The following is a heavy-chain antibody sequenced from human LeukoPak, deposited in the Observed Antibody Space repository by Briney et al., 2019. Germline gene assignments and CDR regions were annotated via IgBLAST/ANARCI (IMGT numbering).Heavy chain of an antibody. D-gene: IGHD2-15*01. J-gene: IGHJ6*03. Sequence: PGGSLRLSCAAFGFTFDDYGMSWVRQAPGKGLEWVSGINWNGGSTGYADSVKGRFTISRDNAENSLYLQMNCLRAEDTALYYCARWGTYCSGGSCYLSYYYYYYMDVWGKGTTVTVSS. V-gene: IGHV3-20*04. CDR3: ARWGTYCSGGSCYLSYYYYYYMDV. CDR1: GFTFDDYG. CDR2: INWNGGST.